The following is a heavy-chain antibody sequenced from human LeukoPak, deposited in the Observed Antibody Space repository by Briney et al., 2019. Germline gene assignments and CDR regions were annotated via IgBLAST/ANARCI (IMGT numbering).Heavy chain of an antibody. J-gene: IGHJ4*02. CDR2: ISWNSGGI. D-gene: IGHD2-2*01. CDR1: GFTFDDYA. V-gene: IGHV3-9*01. Sequence: GGSLRLSCAASGFTFDDYAMHWVRQAPGKGLEWVSGISWNSGGIGYADSVKGRFTISRDNAKNSLYLQMNSLRAEDTALYYCAKDISAAIPGYFDYWGQGTLVTVSS. CDR3: AKDISAAIPGYFDY.